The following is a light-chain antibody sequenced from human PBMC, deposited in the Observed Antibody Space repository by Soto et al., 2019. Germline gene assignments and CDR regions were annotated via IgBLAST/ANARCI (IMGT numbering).Light chain of an antibody. CDR3: MQALEAPRT. V-gene: IGKV2-28*01. CDR1: QSLLYRNGHHY. J-gene: IGKJ1*01. Sequence: EIVMTQSPLSLPVTPGEPASISCRSSQSLLYRNGHHYLDWYLQKPGQSPQLLIYLGSNRGSGVTDRFSGSGSGTDFTLKISRVEAEDVGVYYCMQALEAPRTFGQGTKVELK. CDR2: LGS.